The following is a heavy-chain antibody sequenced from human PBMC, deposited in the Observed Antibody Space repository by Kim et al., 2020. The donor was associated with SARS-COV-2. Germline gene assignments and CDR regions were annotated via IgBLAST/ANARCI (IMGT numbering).Heavy chain of an antibody. D-gene: IGHD3-10*01. CDR3: ARGRRGAYYYGSGSPGGWFDP. J-gene: IGHJ5*02. CDR2: INHSGST. Sequence: SETLSLTCAVYGGSFSGYYWSWIRQPPGKGLEWIGEINHSGSTNYNPSLKSRVTISVDTSKNQFSLKLSSVTAADTAVYYCARGRRGAYYYGSGSPGGWFDPWGQGTLVTVSS. V-gene: IGHV4-34*01. CDR1: GGSFSGYY.